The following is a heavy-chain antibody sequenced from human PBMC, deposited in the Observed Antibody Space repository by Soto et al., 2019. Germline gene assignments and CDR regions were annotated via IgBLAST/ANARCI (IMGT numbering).Heavy chain of an antibody. J-gene: IGHJ4*02. CDR2: IYPGDFET. V-gene: IGHV5-51*01. Sequence: PGESLKISYTASGYNFDTFWIGWVRQIPGKGLELMGIIYPGDFETRYSQSFQGHFTMSVEKSINNAYLQWNSLETSDTAMFYCARILGYSFGHQEFFDYWGEGTPVTVSS. CDR3: ARILGYSFGHQEFFDY. D-gene: IGHD5-18*01. CDR1: GYNFDTFW.